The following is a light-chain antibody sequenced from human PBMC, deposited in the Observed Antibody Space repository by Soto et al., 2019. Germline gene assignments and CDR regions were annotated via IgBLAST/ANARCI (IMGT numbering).Light chain of an antibody. CDR1: QSLGSTF. CDR3: HQYGTLPLS. Sequence: EILLTQSPGTLSLSPGDRATLSCRAGQSLGSTFLAWYQQKSGQSPRLLIYGASDRATDIPDRFSGSGSGADFTLTISRLEPEDFAVYFCHQYGTLPLSFGGGTKVDIK. V-gene: IGKV3-20*01. CDR2: GAS. J-gene: IGKJ4*01.